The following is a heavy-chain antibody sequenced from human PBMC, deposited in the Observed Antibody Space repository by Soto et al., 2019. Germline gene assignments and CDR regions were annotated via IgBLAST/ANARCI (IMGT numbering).Heavy chain of an antibody. J-gene: IGHJ4*02. CDR2: IYYSGST. CDR3: VSSIFGVVTPDY. Sequence: PSETLSLTCTVSGGSISSGGYYWSWIRQHPGKGLEWIGYIYYSGSTYYNPSLKSRVTISVDTSKNQFSLKLSSVTAADTAVYYWVSSIFGVVTPDYWGQGTLVTVSS. CDR1: GGSISSGGYY. D-gene: IGHD3-3*01. V-gene: IGHV4-31*03.